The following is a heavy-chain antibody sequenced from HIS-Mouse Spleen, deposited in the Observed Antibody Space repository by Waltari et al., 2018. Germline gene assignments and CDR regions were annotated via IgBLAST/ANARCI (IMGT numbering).Heavy chain of an antibody. CDR3: AKASSGWLDY. J-gene: IGHJ4*02. CDR2: ISYDGSNK. V-gene: IGHV3-30*18. Sequence: QVQLVESGGGVVQPGRSLRLSCAASGFTFSRYGRHWVRQAPGKGLEWVAVISYDGSNKYYADSVKGRFSISRDNSKNTLYLQMNSLRAEDTAVYYCAKASSGWLDYWGQGTLVTVSS. D-gene: IGHD6-19*01. CDR1: GFTFSRYG.